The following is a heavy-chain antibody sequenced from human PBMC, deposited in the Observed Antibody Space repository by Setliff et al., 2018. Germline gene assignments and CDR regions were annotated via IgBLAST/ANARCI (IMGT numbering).Heavy chain of an antibody. Sequence: VASVKVSCKASGYSFNSYYMHWVRQAPGQGLEWMGIINPGGGSSSSTEKFQGRVTMTTDTSTSTVYMEIRSLRSDDTAVYYCARAPPITIFGVVIQTLDYWGQGTLVTVSS. J-gene: IGHJ4*02. CDR1: GYSFNSYY. V-gene: IGHV1-46*02. D-gene: IGHD3-3*01. CDR2: INPGGGSS. CDR3: ARAPPITIFGVVIQTLDY.